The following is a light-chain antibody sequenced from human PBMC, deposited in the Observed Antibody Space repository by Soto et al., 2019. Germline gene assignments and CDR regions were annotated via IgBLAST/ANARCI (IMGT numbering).Light chain of an antibody. V-gene: IGKV3-20*01. Sequence: EIVLTQSPGTLSLSPGERATLSCRASQSVSDSYLAWYQQKPGQAPRLLIYASSRATGIPDGFSGSGSGTDFTLSISRLEPEDFAVYYFHHYGTSALFGPGTRLDIK. J-gene: IGKJ3*01. CDR3: HHYGTSAL. CDR1: QSVSDSY. CDR2: AS.